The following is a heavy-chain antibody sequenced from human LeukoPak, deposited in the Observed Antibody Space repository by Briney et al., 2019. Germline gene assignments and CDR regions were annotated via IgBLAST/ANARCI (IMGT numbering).Heavy chain of an antibody. V-gene: IGHV4-59*01. CDR3: ARARYVNSFYAFDI. D-gene: IGHD3-9*01. CDR1: GGSISSYY. CDR2: ISKSGNT. J-gene: IGHJ3*02. Sequence: PSETLSLTCTVSGGSISSYYWSWIRQPPGKGLEWIGYISKSGNTNYSPSLKSRVTILGDTSKNQFFLKLSSVTAAGTAVYYCARARYVNSFYAFDIWGQGTMVTVSS.